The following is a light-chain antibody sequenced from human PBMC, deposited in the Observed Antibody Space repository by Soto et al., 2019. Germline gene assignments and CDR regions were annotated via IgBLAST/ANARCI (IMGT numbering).Light chain of an antibody. J-gene: IGKJ4*01. CDR3: QQLSRYPLT. CDR1: QSLSKY. CDR2: SAS. Sequence: IQLTQSQSVLSSSVGDTVTITCRAGQSLSKYLAWYQXKPGKAPDXXIYSASTLQSGVPSRFSGSGSETEFSLTIRALQPEDFATYYCQQLSRYPLTFGGGTKV. V-gene: IGKV1-9*01.